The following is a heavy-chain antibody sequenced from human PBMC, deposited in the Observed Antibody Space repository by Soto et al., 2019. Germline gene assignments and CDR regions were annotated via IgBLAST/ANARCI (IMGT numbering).Heavy chain of an antibody. CDR1: GFTFSDHY. D-gene: IGHD4-17*01. CDR2: TRNKANSYTT. CDR3: ARAYYGDYDVSYFDY. V-gene: IGHV3-72*01. Sequence: GGSLRLSCAASGFTFSDHYMDWVRQAPGKGLEWVGRTRNKANSYTTEYAASVKGRFTISRDDSKNSLYLQMNSLKTEDTAVYYCARAYYGDYDVSYFDYWGQGTLVTVSS. J-gene: IGHJ4*02.